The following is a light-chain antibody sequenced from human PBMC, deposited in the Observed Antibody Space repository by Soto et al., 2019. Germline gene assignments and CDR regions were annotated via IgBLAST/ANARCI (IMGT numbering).Light chain of an antibody. J-gene: IGLJ1*01. Sequence: QSALSQPPSASGTTGHSVSISCNGTSSDVGGYNYVSWYQQHPGKAPKLMIYEVNKRPSGVPDRFSGSKSGNTASLTVSGLQAEDEADYYCSSYAGSSNVFGTGTKVTVL. CDR3: SSYAGSSNV. CDR1: SSDVGGYNY. V-gene: IGLV2-8*01. CDR2: EVN.